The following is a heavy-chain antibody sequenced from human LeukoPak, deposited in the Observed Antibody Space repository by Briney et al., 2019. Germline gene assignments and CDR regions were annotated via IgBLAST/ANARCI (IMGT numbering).Heavy chain of an antibody. D-gene: IGHD2-21*02. CDR3: ARDRASAIHNDAFDI. J-gene: IGHJ3*02. V-gene: IGHV1-46*01. CDR2: INPSGGST. CDR1: GYTFTSYY. Sequence: GASVKVSCKASGYTFTSYYTHWVRQAPGQGLEWMGIINPSGGSTSYAQKFQGRVTMTRDTSTSTVYMELSSLRSEDTAVYYCARDRASAIHNDAFDIWGQGTMVTVSS.